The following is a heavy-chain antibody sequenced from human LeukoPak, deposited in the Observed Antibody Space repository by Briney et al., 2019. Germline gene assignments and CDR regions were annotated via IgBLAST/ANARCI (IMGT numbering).Heavy chain of an antibody. D-gene: IGHD3-22*01. CDR3: ARVPIVPGGGYYGEGTANDAAYFQY. CDR2: ISAYNGNT. CDR1: GYTFTSYG. J-gene: IGHJ1*01. V-gene: IGHV1-18*01. Sequence: GASVKVSCKASGYTFTSYGISWVRQAPGQGLEWMGWISAYNGNTNYAQKFQGRVTMTTDTSTSTAYMELRSLRSDDTAVYYCARVPIVPGGGYYGEGTANDAAYFQYWGQGTLVTVSS.